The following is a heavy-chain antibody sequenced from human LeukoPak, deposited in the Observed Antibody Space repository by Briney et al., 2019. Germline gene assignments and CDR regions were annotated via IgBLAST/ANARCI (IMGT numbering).Heavy chain of an antibody. D-gene: IGHD6-13*01. CDR1: GFTFSDYY. CDR2: ISSSGSTI. V-gene: IGHV3-11*01. J-gene: IGHJ4*02. Sequence: GGSLRLSCAASGFTFSDYYMSWIRQAPGKGLEWVSYISSSGSTIYYADSVKGRFTISRDNAKNSLYLQMNSLRAEDTAVYYCVKDPKIIAAAVELRYFDYWGQGTLVTVSS. CDR3: VKDPKIIAAAVELRYFDY.